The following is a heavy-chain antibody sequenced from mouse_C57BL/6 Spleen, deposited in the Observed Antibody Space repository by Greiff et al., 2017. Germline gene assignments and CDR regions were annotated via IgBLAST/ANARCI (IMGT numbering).Heavy chain of an antibody. D-gene: IGHD2-10*01. J-gene: IGHJ1*03. CDR2: IYPGEGDT. V-gene: IGHV1-80*01. CDR1: GYAFSSYW. CDR3: ARGIYSPTNFDV. Sequence: QVQLQQSGAELVKPGASVKISCKASGYAFSSYWMNWVKQRPGKGLEWIGQIYPGEGDTNYNGKFKGKATLTADKSSSTAYMQLSSLTSEDSAVYFCARGIYSPTNFDVWGTGTTVTVSS.